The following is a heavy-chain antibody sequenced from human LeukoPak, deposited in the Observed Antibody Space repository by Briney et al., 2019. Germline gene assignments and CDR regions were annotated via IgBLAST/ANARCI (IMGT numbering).Heavy chain of an antibody. CDR2: IYTSGST. J-gene: IGHJ5*02. CDR1: GGSISSYY. Sequence: SETLSLTCTVSGGSISSYYWSWIRQPAGKGLEWIGRIYTSGSTNYNPSLKSRVTMSVDTSKNQFSLKLSSVTAADTAVYYCARREYSSPPDNWFDPWGQGTLVTVSS. V-gene: IGHV4-4*07. D-gene: IGHD6-6*01. CDR3: ARREYSSPPDNWFDP.